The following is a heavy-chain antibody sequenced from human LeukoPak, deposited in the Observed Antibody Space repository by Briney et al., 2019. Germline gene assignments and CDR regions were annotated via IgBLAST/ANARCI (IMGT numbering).Heavy chain of an antibody. J-gene: IGHJ4*02. V-gene: IGHV1-18*01. CDR1: GYTFNTYG. CDR3: ARDSSHSGSYYLNY. CDR2: ISGYNGKT. Sequence: ASVKVSCKASGYTFNTYGITWVRQAPGQGLEWMGWISGYNGKTKYAQNLQDRVTMTTDTSTTTAYMELRSLRSDDTAVYYCARDSSHSGSYYLNYWGQGTLVTVSS. D-gene: IGHD1-26*01.